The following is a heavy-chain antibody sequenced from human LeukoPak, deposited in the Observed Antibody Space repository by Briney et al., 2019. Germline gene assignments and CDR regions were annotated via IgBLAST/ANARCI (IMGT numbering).Heavy chain of an antibody. J-gene: IGHJ4*02. CDR3: AKHEQQLKDY. CDR1: GFTFSSYA. D-gene: IGHD6-13*01. Sequence: GGSLRLPCAASGFTFSSYAMSWVRQAPGKGLEWVSAISGSGGSTYYADSVKGRFTISRDNSKSTLYLQMNSLRAEDTAVYYCAKHEQQLKDYWGQGTLVTVSS. CDR2: ISGSGGST. V-gene: IGHV3-23*01.